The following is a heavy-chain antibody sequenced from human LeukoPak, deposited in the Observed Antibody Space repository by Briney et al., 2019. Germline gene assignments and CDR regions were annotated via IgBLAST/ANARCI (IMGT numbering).Heavy chain of an antibody. V-gene: IGHV3-33*06. CDR3: AKGKGSGSDLFYNYYYMDV. D-gene: IGHD1-26*01. Sequence: GRSLRLSCAASGFTFSSYGMHWVRQAPGKGLEWVAVIWYDGSNKYYADSVKGRFTISRDNSKNTVYLQMNSLRAEDTAVYYCAKGKGSGSDLFYNYYYMDVWGKGTTVTVSS. CDR2: IWYDGSNK. J-gene: IGHJ6*03. CDR1: GFTFSSYG.